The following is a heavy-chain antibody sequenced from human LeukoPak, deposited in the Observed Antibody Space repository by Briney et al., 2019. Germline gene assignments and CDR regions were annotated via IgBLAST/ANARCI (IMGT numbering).Heavy chain of an antibody. CDR2: IKQEGSEK. J-gene: IGHJ4*02. V-gene: IGHV3-7*03. CDR1: GFTFSSYA. Sequence: GGSLRLSCAASGFTFSSYAMTWVRQAPGKGLEWVAKIKQEGSEKYYVDSVKGRFTISRDNAKNSLFLQMNSLRAEDTAVYYCARYSSGYDFDYWGQGTLVTVSS. CDR3: ARYSSGYDFDY. D-gene: IGHD5-12*01.